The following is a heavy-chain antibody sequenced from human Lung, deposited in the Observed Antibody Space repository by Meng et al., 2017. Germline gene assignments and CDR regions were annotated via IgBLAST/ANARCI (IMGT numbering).Heavy chain of an antibody. J-gene: IGHJ4*02. CDR1: WWSFSDYY. CDR2: INHSGST. CDR3: ARGPTTMAHDFDY. D-gene: IGHD4-11*01. V-gene: IGHV4-34*01. Sequence: VQLQNGAAGRLTPAETLSLTCGVSWWSFSDYYWSWIRQPPGKGLEWIGEINHSGSTNYNPSLESRATISVDTSQNNLSLKLSSVTAADSAVYYCARGPTTMAHDFDYWGQGTLVTVSS.